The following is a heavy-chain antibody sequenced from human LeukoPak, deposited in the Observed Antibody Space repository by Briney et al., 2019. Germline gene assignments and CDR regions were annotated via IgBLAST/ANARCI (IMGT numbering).Heavy chain of an antibody. CDR2: IRYDGSNK. J-gene: IGHJ4*02. V-gene: IGHV3-30*02. CDR3: AKGGIDPDYFDY. Sequence: PGGSLRLSCAASGFTFSSYGMHWVRQAPGKGLEWVAFIRYDGSNKYYADSVKGRFTISRDNSKNTLYLQMNSLRAEDTAVYYCAKGGIDPDYFDYWGQGTLVTVSS. CDR1: GFTFSSYG. D-gene: IGHD6-13*01.